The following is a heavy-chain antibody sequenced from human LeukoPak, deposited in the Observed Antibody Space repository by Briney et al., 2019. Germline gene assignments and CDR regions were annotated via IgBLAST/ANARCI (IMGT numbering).Heavy chain of an antibody. D-gene: IGHD5-18*01. CDR1: GGSFSGDY. Sequence: PSETLSLTCAVYGGSFSGDYWSWIRQPPGKGLEWIGEINHSGSTYYNPSLKSRVTISVDTSKNQYSLKLSSVTAADTAVYYCARHYSYGDFDYWGRGTLVTVSS. V-gene: IGHV4-34*01. CDR2: INHSGST. J-gene: IGHJ4*02. CDR3: ARHYSYGDFDY.